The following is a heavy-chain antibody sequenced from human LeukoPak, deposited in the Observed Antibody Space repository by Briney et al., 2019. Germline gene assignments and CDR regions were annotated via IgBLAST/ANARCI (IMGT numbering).Heavy chain of an antibody. CDR3: AKALGGSYLHLFDY. D-gene: IGHD1-26*01. CDR1: GFTFSSYA. V-gene: IGHV3-23*01. Sequence: PGGSLRLSCAASGFTFSSYAMSWVRQAPGRGLEWVSAISGSGGSTYYADSVKGRFTISRDNSKNTLYLQMNSLRAEDTAVYYCAKALGGSYLHLFDYWGQGTLVTVSS. J-gene: IGHJ4*02. CDR2: ISGSGGST.